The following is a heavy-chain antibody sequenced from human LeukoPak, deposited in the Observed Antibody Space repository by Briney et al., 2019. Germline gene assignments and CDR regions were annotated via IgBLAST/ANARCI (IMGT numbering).Heavy chain of an antibody. V-gene: IGHV3-23*01. D-gene: IGHD3-3*01. CDR2: IGGSGAST. CDR1: GFTFSGSA. CDR3: AKDLRDYDFWSGYHRGLDH. Sequence: PGGSLRLSCAASGFTFSGSAMHWVRQAPGKGLEWVSGIGGSGASTYYAKSVKGRFTISRDNSKNTLYLRMNSLRVEDTAIYYCAKDLRDYDFWSGYHRGLDHWGQGTLATVSS. J-gene: IGHJ4*02.